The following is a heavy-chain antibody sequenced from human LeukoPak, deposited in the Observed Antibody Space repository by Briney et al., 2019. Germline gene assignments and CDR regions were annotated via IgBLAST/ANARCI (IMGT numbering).Heavy chain of an antibody. J-gene: IGHJ5*02. CDR2: IFSGVYA. D-gene: IGHD6-19*01. CDR3: ARVRTGYSSGWYSRGRFDP. CDR1: GFTVSSNY. Sequence: PGGSLRLSCAASGFTVSSNYMSWVRQAPGEGLGWVSVIFSGVYAYYADSAKGRFTISRHNSKNALYLQMNSIRAEDTDVYYCARVRTGYSSGWYSRGRFDPWGQGTLVTVSS. V-gene: IGHV3-53*04.